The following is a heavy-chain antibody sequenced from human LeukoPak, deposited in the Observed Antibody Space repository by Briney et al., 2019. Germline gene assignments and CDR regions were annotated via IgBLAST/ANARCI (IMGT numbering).Heavy chain of an antibody. Sequence: GGSLRLSCAASGFTFSSYGMHWVRQAPGKGLEWVAVISYDGSNKYYADSVKGRFTISRDNSKNTLYLQMNSLRAEDTAVYYCARVKRAGGVVVSSPYYYYYGMDVWGQGTAVTVSS. V-gene: IGHV3-30*03. CDR3: ARVKRAGGVVVSSPYYYYYGMDV. J-gene: IGHJ6*02. CDR1: GFTFSSYG. CDR2: ISYDGSNK. D-gene: IGHD2-21*01.